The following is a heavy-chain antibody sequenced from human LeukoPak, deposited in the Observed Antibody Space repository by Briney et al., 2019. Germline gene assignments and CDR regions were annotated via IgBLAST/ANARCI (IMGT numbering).Heavy chain of an antibody. D-gene: IGHD5-18*01. Sequence: GKSLKISCKASGYSFTSYWIGWVRQMPGKGLEWMGIIDPSDSETRYTPSFQGQVTISADKSLSTAYLQWNSLKASDTAMYYCARQTAMGRSGDYWGQGTLVTVSS. CDR1: GYSFTSYW. CDR3: ARQTAMGRSGDY. V-gene: IGHV5-51*01. J-gene: IGHJ4*02. CDR2: IDPSDSET.